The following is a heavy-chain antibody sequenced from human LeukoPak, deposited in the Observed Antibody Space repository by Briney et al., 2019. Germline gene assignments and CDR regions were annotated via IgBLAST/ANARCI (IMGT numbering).Heavy chain of an antibody. V-gene: IGHV3-11*04. J-gene: IGHJ5*02. CDR1: GFTFSDYY. D-gene: IGHD2-2*01. CDR2: ISSSGSML. CDR3: ARDLQIVVGAAARGRGPFDP. Sequence: PGGSLRLSCTVSGFTFSDYYMSWVRQAPGKGLEWVSYISSSGSMLHYADSVEGRFTISRDNAKNSLYLQMNSLRAEDTAVYYCARDLQIVVGAAARGRGPFDPWGQGTLVTVSS.